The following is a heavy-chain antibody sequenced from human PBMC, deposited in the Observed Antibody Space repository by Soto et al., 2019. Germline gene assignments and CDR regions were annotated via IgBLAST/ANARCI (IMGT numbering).Heavy chain of an antibody. CDR3: ARASPQPEPYDFDY. Sequence: QVQLVESGGDVVQPGRSLRLSCVVSGFVFSNFGMHWVRQAPDKGLEWLAVIWYDGSKQYYGDSVKGRFTISRDNSKNTVYLQMNSLRVEDTAVCFCARASPQPEPYDFDYWGQGTLVTVSS. J-gene: IGHJ4*02. V-gene: IGHV3-33*01. CDR1: GFVFSNFG. D-gene: IGHD3-16*01. CDR2: IWYDGSKQ.